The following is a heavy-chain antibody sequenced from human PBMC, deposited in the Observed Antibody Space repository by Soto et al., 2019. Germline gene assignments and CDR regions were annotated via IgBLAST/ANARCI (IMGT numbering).Heavy chain of an antibody. D-gene: IGHD3-10*01. CDR1: DGSISGYY. CDR2: IYYSGST. CDR3: ARDHRYYYGSGSYYYYYYYGMDV. J-gene: IGHJ6*02. V-gene: IGHV4-59*01. Sequence: SETMSLTCSISDGSISGYYWSRIMKTPGKGLEWIGYIYYSGSTNYNPSLKSRVTISVDTSKNQFSLKLSSVTAADTAVYYCARDHRYYYGSGSYYYYYYYGMDVWGQGTTVTVSS.